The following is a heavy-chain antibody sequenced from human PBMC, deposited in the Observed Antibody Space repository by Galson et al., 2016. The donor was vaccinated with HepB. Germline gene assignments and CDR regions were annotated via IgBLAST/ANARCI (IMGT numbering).Heavy chain of an antibody. V-gene: IGHV3-11*06. Sequence: SLRLSCAASGFTSSDYYMSWIRQAPGKGLEWISYISRSSSYIIYADSVKGRFTISRDDAKNSLYLQMNSLRAEDTAVYYCAREGRGAYSNTIDSWGQGTPVTVSS. CDR3: AREGRGAYSNTIDS. CDR1: GFTSSDYY. CDR2: ISRSSSYI. D-gene: IGHD3-16*01. J-gene: IGHJ4*02.